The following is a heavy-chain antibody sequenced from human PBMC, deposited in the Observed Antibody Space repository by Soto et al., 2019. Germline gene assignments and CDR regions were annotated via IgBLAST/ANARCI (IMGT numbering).Heavy chain of an antibody. CDR2: IYPGDSDP. Sequence: PGESLKISCKGSGYSFTSDWIGWVRQMPGNGLEWMGIIYPGDSDPRYSPSFQVQVTISADKSISTAYLQWSSLKASDTAMYYFARHGALRIVAAGTKLQGVDYWGQGTLVTVSS. CDR3: ARHGALRIVAAGTKLQGVDY. D-gene: IGHD6-13*01. J-gene: IGHJ4*02. CDR1: GYSFTSDW. V-gene: IGHV5-51*01.